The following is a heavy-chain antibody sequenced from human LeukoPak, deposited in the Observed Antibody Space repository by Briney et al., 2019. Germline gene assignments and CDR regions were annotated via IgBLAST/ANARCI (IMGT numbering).Heavy chain of an antibody. J-gene: IGHJ5*02. CDR2: IYYSGRT. V-gene: IGHV4-31*03. CDR1: GGSISSGGYY. Sequence: PSETLSLTCTVSGGSISSGGYYSSWIRQHPGKRLEWIGYIYYSGRTYYNPSLKSRVTISVDTSKNQFSLKLSSVTAADTAVYYCARVRQGWFDPWGQGTLVTVSS. CDR3: ARVRQGWFDP.